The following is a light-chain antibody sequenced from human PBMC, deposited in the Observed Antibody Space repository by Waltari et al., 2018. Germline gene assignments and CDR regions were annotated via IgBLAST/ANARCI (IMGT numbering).Light chain of an antibody. V-gene: IGKV4-1*01. Sequence: DIVMTQSPDSLAVSLGERATINCKSSQSVLYSSNNKNYLAWYQQKPGQPPKLLIYWASTRESRVPDRFSGSGSGTDFTLTISSLEPEDFAVYYCQQRSNWPPWTFGQGTKVEIK. J-gene: IGKJ1*01. CDR1: QSVLYSSNNKNY. CDR3: QQRSNWPPWT. CDR2: WAS.